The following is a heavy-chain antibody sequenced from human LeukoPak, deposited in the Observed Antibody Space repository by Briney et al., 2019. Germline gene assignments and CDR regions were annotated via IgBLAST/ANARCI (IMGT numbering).Heavy chain of an antibody. V-gene: IGHV3-23*01. Sequence: PGGSLRLSCAASGFTFSSYAMSWVRQAPGKGLEWVSAISGSGGSTYYADSVKGRFTISRDNSKNTLYLQMNSLRAEDTAVYYCASSWAFLEWLLSYYGMDVWGQGTTVTVSS. CDR3: ASSWAFLEWLLSYYGMDV. CDR1: GFTFSSYA. J-gene: IGHJ6*02. CDR2: ISGSGGST. D-gene: IGHD3-3*01.